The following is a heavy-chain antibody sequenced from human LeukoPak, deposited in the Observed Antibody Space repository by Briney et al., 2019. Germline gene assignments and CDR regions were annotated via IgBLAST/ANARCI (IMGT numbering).Heavy chain of an antibody. J-gene: IGHJ4*02. Sequence: SETLSLTCTVSGGSISSYCWSWVRQPPGKGLEWIGYIFYSGSTNYNPSLKSRVTISVDTSKNQFSLKLSSVTAADTAIYYCASARWDYWGQGTMVTVSS. CDR2: IFYSGST. V-gene: IGHV4-59*12. CDR3: ASARWDY. CDR1: GGSISSYC.